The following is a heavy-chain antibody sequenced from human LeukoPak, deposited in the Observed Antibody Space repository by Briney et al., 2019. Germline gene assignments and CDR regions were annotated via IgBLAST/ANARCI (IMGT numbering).Heavy chain of an antibody. CDR1: AFTFGSYA. V-gene: IGHV3-21*01. D-gene: IGHD3-22*01. CDR3: ARDFFHSSDSRPFDY. J-gene: IGHJ4*02. CDR2: IFSRSESI. Sequence: GGSLRLSCAASAFTFGSYAVSWVRQAPGQGLEWVSCIFSRSESILYADSVKGRFTISRDNAKNSLYLQMDSLRVEDTAVYYCARDFFHSSDSRPFDYWGQGTLVTVSS.